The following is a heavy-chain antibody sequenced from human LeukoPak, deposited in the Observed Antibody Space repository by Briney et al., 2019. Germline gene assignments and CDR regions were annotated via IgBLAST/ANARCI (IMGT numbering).Heavy chain of an antibody. CDR2: IKGDGTDK. V-gene: IGHV3-7*01. CDR1: TFTFNNCW. Sequence: GGSLRLSCAASTFTFNNCWMTWVRQAPGKGLEWVSNIKGDGTDKEYVDSVKGRFTISTENAKKSLFLQMDSLRVEDTAVYYCARDPYDRGGYGAFDMWGQGTMVTVSS. J-gene: IGHJ3*02. D-gene: IGHD3-22*01. CDR3: ARDPYDRGGYGAFDM.